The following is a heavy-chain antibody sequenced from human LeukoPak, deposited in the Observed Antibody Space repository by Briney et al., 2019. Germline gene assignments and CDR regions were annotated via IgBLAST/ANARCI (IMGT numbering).Heavy chain of an antibody. J-gene: IGHJ4*02. CDR3: ARHGASGSYLYYFDY. Sequence: SETLSLTCTVSGGSISSSNYFWGWIRQPPGKGLEWIGYIYYSGSTNYNPSLKSRVTISVDTSKNQFSLKLSSVTAADTAVYFCARHGASGSYLYYFDYWGQGTLVTVSS. CDR1: GGSISSSNYF. D-gene: IGHD1-26*01. CDR2: IYYSGST. V-gene: IGHV4-61*05.